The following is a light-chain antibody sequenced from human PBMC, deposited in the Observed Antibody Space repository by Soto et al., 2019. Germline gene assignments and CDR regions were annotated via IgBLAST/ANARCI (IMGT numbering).Light chain of an antibody. Sequence: DIQMTQSPSALSASVGDRVTITCRASQSISSYLNWYKQKPGKAPEPLIYAASSLQSGVPSRFSGSGSGTDFTLTISNLQPEDFATYVCQQTYSTLFTFGPGTKVEIK. CDR2: AAS. V-gene: IGKV1-39*01. CDR3: QQTYSTLFT. CDR1: QSISSY. J-gene: IGKJ3*01.